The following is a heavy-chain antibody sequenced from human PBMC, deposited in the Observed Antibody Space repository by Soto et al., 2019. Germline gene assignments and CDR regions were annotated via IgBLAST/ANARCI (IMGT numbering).Heavy chain of an antibody. CDR3: AKADCGGDCVLIDY. CDR2: ISWNSGSI. CDR1: GFAFDDYA. D-gene: IGHD2-21*02. Sequence: EVHLVESGGGLVQPGRSLRLSCAASGFAFDDYAMHWVRQAPGKGLEWVSRISWNSGSIGYADSVKGRFTISRDNAKNSLYLQMNSLRPEDTALYYCAKADCGGDCVLIDYWGQGTLVTVSP. J-gene: IGHJ4*02. V-gene: IGHV3-9*01.